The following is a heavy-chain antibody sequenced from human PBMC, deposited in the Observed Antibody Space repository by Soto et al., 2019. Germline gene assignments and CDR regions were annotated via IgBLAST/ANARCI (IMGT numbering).Heavy chain of an antibody. V-gene: IGHV2-5*02. CDR3: AHRVLRTVFGLVTTTAIYFDF. CDR1: GFSLTTSGVG. Sequence: QITLNESGPTVVRPTETLPLTCRFSGFSLTTSGVGVGWIRQSPGKAPEWLALIYWDDDKRYSASLKSRLTITKDTSKNQVVLTVSHLDPTDTATYYCAHRVLRTVFGLVTTTAIYFDFWGQGTPVAVSS. CDR2: IYWDDDK. J-gene: IGHJ4*02. D-gene: IGHD3-3*01.